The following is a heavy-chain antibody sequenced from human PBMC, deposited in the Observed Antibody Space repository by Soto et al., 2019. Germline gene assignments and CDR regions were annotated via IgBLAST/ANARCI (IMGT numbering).Heavy chain of an antibody. CDR1: CGSVSSGAYY. CDR2: IYYNGNT. CDR3: ARGGALALWFAP. J-gene: IGHJ5*02. D-gene: IGHD6-19*01. V-gene: IGHV4-61*08. Sequence: QVQLQESGPGLVKPSETLSLTCTVSCGSVSSGAYYWNWIRQSPGEGLEWLGYIYYNGNTNYNPSLKSRFTMSVDTSKNQFTRKLSSVTAADTAVYYCARGGALALWFAPWGKGTLVTVSS.